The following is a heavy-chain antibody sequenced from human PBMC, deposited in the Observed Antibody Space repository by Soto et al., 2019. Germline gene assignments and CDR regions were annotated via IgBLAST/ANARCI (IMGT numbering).Heavy chain of an antibody. J-gene: IGHJ6*02. CDR3: ARLKGNGYSYGPTYYYYGMDV. Sequence: GESLKISCKGSGYSFTSYWISWVRQMPGKGLEWMGRIDPSDSYTNYSPSFQGHVTISADKSISTAYLQWSSLKASDTAMYCCARLKGNGYSYGPTYYYYGMDVWGQGTTVTVSS. V-gene: IGHV5-10-1*01. D-gene: IGHD5-18*01. CDR1: GYSFTSYW. CDR2: IDPSDSYT.